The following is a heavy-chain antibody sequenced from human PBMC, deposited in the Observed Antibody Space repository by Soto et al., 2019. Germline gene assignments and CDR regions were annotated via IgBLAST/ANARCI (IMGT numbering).Heavy chain of an antibody. D-gene: IGHD1-1*01. CDR3: ARRTDAYNWADY. J-gene: IGHJ4*02. V-gene: IGHV3-74*01. CDR2: ISADGSNT. CDR1: GFMFSSHW. Sequence: QLGGSLRLSCAASGFMFSSHWMHWVRQAPGKGLVWVSRISADGSNTNYADSVKGRFTISRDNARNTLFLQMNSLTAEDTAVYYCARRTDAYNWADYWGQGTLVTVSS.